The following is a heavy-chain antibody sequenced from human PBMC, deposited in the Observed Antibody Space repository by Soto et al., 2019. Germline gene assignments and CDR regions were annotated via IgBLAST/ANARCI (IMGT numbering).Heavy chain of an antibody. D-gene: IGHD1-1*01. CDR3: ATTNWNHNWFDP. J-gene: IGHJ5*02. V-gene: IGHV4-34*02. CDR1: GGSFSSYY. CDR2: INHRGST. Sequence: QVQLQQWGAGLLKSSETLSLTCAVFGGSFSSYYWSWIRQPPGKGLEWIGEINHRGSTNYNPSLKSRVTISVDTSKNQFSLKLSSVTAAATAVYYCATTNWNHNWFDPWGQGTLVTVSS.